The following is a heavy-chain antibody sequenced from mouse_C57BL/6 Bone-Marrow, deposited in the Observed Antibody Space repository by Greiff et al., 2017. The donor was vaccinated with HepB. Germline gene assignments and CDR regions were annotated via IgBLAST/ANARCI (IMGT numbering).Heavy chain of an antibody. CDR3: ARSGTAEGYYFDY. CDR1: GYTFTSYW. Sequence: VQLQQSGAELVRPGSSVKLSCKASGYTFTSYWMDWVKQRPGQGLEWIGNIYPSDSETHYNQKFKDKATLTVDKSSSTACMQLSSLTSEDSAVYYCARSGTAEGYYFDYWGQGTTLTVSS. CDR2: IYPSDSET. V-gene: IGHV1-61*01. J-gene: IGHJ2*01. D-gene: IGHD3-3*01.